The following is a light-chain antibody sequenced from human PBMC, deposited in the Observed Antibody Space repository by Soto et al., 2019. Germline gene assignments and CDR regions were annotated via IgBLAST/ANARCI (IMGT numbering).Light chain of an antibody. J-gene: IGKJ5*01. Sequence: AIRMTQSPSSLSASTGDRVTITCRASQGISSYLAWYQQKPGKAPKLLIYAASTLQSGVPSRFSGSGSGTDFTLPCSCLQSEEFATYYCQQYYRYPLTFGQGTRLEIK. V-gene: IGKV1-8*01. CDR3: QQYYRYPLT. CDR2: AAS. CDR1: QGISSY.